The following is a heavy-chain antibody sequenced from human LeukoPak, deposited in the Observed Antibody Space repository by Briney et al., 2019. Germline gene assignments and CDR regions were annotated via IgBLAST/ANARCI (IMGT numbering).Heavy chain of an antibody. J-gene: IGHJ4*02. CDR3: ARDIPALAAAGPFDY. D-gene: IGHD6-13*01. CDR1: GFTVSIYW. CDR2: IKQDGSEK. Sequence: AGASLRLSCAASGFTVSIYWMSSVRQAPGKGQQLVSNIKQDGSEKYYVDSVKGRSTISRDNAKNSLYLRMNRLRADDTAVYYCARDIPALAAAGPFDYWGQGTLVTVSS. V-gene: IGHV3-7*01.